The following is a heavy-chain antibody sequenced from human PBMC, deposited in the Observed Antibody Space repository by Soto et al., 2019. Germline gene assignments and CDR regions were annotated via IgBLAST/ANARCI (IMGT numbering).Heavy chain of an antibody. CDR1: GGSISSSNW. Sequence: LSLTCAVSGGSISSSNWWSWVRQPPGKGLEWIGEIYHSGSTNYNPSLKSRVTISVDKSKNQFSLKLSSVTAADTAVYYCARGVGWLFKPNWFDPWGQGTLVTVSS. CDR3: ARGVGWLFKPNWFDP. J-gene: IGHJ5*02. V-gene: IGHV4-4*02. CDR2: IYHSGST. D-gene: IGHD3-22*01.